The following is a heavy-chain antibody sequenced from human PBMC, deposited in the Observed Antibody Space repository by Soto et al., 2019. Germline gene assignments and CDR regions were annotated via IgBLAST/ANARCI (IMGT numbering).Heavy chain of an antibody. V-gene: IGHV3-66*01. CDR1: GFTVSSNY. CDR2: IYSGGST. CDR3: ARGGGYDPRHYYMDV. Sequence: GGSLRLSCAASGFTVSSNYMSWVRQAPGKGLEWVSVIYSGGSTYYADSVKGRFTISRDNSKNTLYLQMNSLRAEDTAVYYCARGGGYDPRHYYMDVWGKGTTVTVSS. J-gene: IGHJ6*03. D-gene: IGHD5-12*01.